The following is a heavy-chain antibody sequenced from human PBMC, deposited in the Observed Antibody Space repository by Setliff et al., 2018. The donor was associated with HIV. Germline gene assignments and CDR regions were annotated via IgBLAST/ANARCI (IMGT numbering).Heavy chain of an antibody. CDR3: ARAEYYYDSSGYYYSPFDY. CDR2: TYYRSKWHN. D-gene: IGHD3-22*01. CDR1: GDSVSSNSAA. V-gene: IGHV6-1*01. J-gene: IGHJ4*02. Sequence: SQTLSLTCAITGDSVSSNSAAWNWIRQSPLRGLEWLGRTYYRSKWHNDYAVSVKSRITINPDTSKNQFSLQLNSVTPEDTAVYYCARAEYYYDSSGYYYSPFDYWGQGTLVTVSS.